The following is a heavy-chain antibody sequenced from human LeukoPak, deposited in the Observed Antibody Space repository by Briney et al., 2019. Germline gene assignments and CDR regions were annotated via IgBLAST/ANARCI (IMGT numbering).Heavy chain of an antibody. CDR1: CGSISSDY. J-gene: IGHJ6*02. Sequence: SETLSLTCTVACGSISSDYWSWIRQPPGKGLEWIGFIYYSGSTNYNPSLKSRVTISVDTSRNQFSLNLSSVTAADTAVYYCARGGVPPYYSYGLDVWGQGPTVTVSS. V-gene: IGHV4-59*01. CDR3: ARGGVPPYYSYGLDV. D-gene: IGHD1-26*01. CDR2: IYYSGST.